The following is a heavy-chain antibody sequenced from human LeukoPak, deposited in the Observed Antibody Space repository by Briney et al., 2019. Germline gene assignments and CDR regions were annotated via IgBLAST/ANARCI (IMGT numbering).Heavy chain of an antibody. J-gene: IGHJ4*02. CDR2: ISYDGSNK. Sequence: GGSLRLSCAASGFTFSSYGMHWVRQAPGKGLEWVAVISYDGSNKYYADSVKGRFTIFRDNSKNTLYLQMNSLRAEDTAVYYCARRAGAYSHPYDYWGQGTLVTVSS. CDR1: GFTFSSYG. V-gene: IGHV3-30*03. D-gene: IGHD4/OR15-4a*01. CDR3: ARRAGAYSHPYDY.